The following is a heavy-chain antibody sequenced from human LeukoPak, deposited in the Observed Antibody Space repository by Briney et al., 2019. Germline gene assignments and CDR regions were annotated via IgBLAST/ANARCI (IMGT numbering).Heavy chain of an antibody. Sequence: SETLSLTCAVSGGSISSSNWWSWVRQPPGKGLEWIGEIYHSGSTNYNPSLKSRVTMSVDKSKKQYSLKLSSVTAADTAAYYCARDPGGYSGYGRGYYFDFWGQGTLVTVSS. CDR3: ARDPGGYSGYGRGYYFDF. CDR2: IYHSGST. CDR1: GGSISSSNW. V-gene: IGHV4-4*02. J-gene: IGHJ4*02. D-gene: IGHD5-12*01.